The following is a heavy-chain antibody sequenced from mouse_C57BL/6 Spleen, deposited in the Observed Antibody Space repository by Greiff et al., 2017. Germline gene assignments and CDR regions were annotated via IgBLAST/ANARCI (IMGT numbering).Heavy chain of an antibody. CDR2: IDPSDSYT. CDR3: ARTPRYFDV. CDR1: GYTFTSYW. J-gene: IGHJ1*03. Sequence: QVQLQQPGAELVKPGASVKLSCKASGYTFTSYWMQWVKQRPGQGLEWIGEIDPSDSYTNYNQKFKGKATLTVDTPSSTAYMQLSSLTSEDTAVYYCARTPRYFDVWGTGTTRTVSS. V-gene: IGHV1-50*01.